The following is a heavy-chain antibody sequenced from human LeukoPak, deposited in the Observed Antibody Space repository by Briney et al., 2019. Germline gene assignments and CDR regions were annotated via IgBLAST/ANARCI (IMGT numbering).Heavy chain of an antibody. D-gene: IGHD5-12*01. J-gene: IGHJ5*02. V-gene: IGHV4-59*12. CDR2: IYYTGST. Sequence: SETLSLTCTVSGGSISSYYWSWIRQPPGKGLEWIGYIYYTGSTYYNPSLKSRVTISVDTSKNQFSLKLSSVTAADTAVYYCAKGLPYTGYDYWFDPWGLGTLVTVSS. CDR3: AKGLPYTGYDYWFDP. CDR1: GGSISSYY.